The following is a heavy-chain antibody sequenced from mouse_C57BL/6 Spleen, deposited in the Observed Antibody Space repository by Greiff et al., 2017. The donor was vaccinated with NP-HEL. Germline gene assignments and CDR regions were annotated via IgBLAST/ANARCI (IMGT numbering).Heavy chain of an antibody. CDR2: INPSNGGT. D-gene: IGHD4-1*01. J-gene: IGHJ2*01. V-gene: IGHV1-53*01. Sequence: QVQLQQPGTELVKPGASVKLSCKASGYTFTSYWMHWVKQRPGQGLEWIGNINPSNGGTNYNEKFKSKATLTVDKSSSTAYMQLISLTSEDSAVYYCARSKLGKRDFDYWGQGTTLTVSS. CDR1: GYTFTSYW. CDR3: ARSKLGKRDFDY.